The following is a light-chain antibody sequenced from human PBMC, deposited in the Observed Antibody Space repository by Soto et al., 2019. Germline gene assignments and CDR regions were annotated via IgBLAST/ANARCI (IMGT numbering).Light chain of an antibody. J-gene: IGKJ3*01. CDR3: QQSYSNPFT. V-gene: IGKV1-39*01. CDR2: AAS. Sequence: DIQMTQSPSSLSASVGDRVTVTCRSSQSIGGYLNWYQQKPGKAPKLLMHAASTLQSGVPSRFSGSGSGTDYTLTISSLQPADFATYCCQQSYSNPFTFGPGTQVEIK. CDR1: QSIGGY.